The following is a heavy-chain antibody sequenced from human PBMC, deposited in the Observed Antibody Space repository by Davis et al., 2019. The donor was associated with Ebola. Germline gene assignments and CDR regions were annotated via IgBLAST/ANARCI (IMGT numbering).Heavy chain of an antibody. Sequence: SPNTPCASSGFTFRSYWMSWVRQAPGKGLVWVSSISSSSSYIYYADSVKGRFTISRDNSKNTLYLQMNSLRAEDTAVYYCAARMYSSGWYGRLDWGQGTLVTVSS. CDR1: GFTFRSYW. CDR2: ISSSSSYI. V-gene: IGHV3-21*01. CDR3: AARMYSSGWYGRLD. D-gene: IGHD6-19*01. J-gene: IGHJ4*02.